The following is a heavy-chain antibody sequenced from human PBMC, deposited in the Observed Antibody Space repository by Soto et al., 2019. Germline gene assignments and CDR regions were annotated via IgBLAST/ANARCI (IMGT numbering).Heavy chain of an antibody. CDR3: ARGGSSDWQVALDI. D-gene: IGHD6-19*01. V-gene: IGHV4-34*01. CDR2: IKHGGSS. CDR1: AGSFSHYY. J-gene: IGHJ3*02. Sequence: QVQQQPWGAGLLKPSETLSLTCTVYAGSFSHYYWNWIRQSPGQGLEWIGKIKHGGSSSYNPSLKIRVSISVDMSKIQFSLTLSSVTAADTAVYYCARGGSSDWQVALDIWGQGTMVPVSS.